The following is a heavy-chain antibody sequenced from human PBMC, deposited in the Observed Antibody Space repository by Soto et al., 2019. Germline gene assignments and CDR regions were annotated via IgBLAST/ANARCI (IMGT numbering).Heavy chain of an antibody. D-gene: IGHD6-19*01. Sequence: QVQLVESGGGVVQPGRSLRLSCAASGFTFRSCGMHWASQAPGKGLEWVAVIWYDGTSKYYADSVKGRFTISRDYSKNTLYLQMNSLRAEDTAVYYCARDLGRPVCALKNAAFNIWGQGTMVAV. J-gene: IGHJ3*02. CDR2: IWYDGTSK. CDR1: GFTFRSCG. CDR3: ARDLGRPVCALKNAAFNI. V-gene: IGHV3-33*01.